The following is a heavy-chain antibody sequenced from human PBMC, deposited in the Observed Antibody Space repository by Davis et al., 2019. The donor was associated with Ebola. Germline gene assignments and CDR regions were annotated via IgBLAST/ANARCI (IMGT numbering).Heavy chain of an antibody. V-gene: IGHV5-51*01. D-gene: IGHD2/OR15-2a*01. J-gene: IGHJ2*01. Sequence: PGGSLRLSCKASGYSFTSFWFGWVRQPPGQGLEWMGIIYPGDSDTRYSPSFQGQVTISADKSISTAYLQWSSLKASDTAMYYCARGVYRYFDLWGRGTLVTVSS. CDR3: ARGVYRYFDL. CDR1: GYSFTSFW. CDR2: IYPGDSDT.